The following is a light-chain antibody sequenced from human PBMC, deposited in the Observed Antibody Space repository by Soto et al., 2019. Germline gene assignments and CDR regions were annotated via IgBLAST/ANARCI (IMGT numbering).Light chain of an antibody. CDR1: QSVSSY. V-gene: IGKV3-11*01. CDR2: DAS. CDR3: QHRSNWPRLT. Sequence: EIVLTQSPATLSLSPGERATLSCRASQSVSSYLAWYQQKPGQAPRLLIYDASNRATGIPARFSGSGSGTDFTLTISSLEPEDFAVYYRQHRSNWPRLTFGGGTKVEIK. J-gene: IGKJ4*01.